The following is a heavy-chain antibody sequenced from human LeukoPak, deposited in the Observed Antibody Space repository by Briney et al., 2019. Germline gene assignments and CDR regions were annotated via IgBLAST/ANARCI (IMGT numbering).Heavy chain of an antibody. J-gene: IGHJ6*03. CDR1: GYTFTSYG. D-gene: IGHD3-22*01. CDR2: ISAYNGNT. CDR3: ARGGLGVITSRYYYMDV. Sequence: ASVKVSCKASGYTFTSYGISWVRQAPGQGLEWMGWISAYNGNTDYAQKLQGRVTMTTHTSPRTASMELRSLTSDDTAVYYCARGGLGVITSRYYYMDVWGKGTTVTISS. V-gene: IGHV1-18*01.